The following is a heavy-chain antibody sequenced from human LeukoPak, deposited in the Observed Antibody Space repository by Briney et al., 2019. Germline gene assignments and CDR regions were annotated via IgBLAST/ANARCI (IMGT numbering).Heavy chain of an antibody. V-gene: IGHV3-23*01. Sequence: GGSLRLSCAASGFTFSSYAMSWVRQAPGKGLEWVSTISGSGVSTYYPDSVKGRITISRDNFKNTLYLQINSLRDEDTAVYHCAKDRDVVVSATSDYWGQGTLVTVSS. CDR2: ISGSGVST. CDR1: GFTFSSYA. CDR3: AKDRDVVVSATSDY. J-gene: IGHJ4*02. D-gene: IGHD2-21*01.